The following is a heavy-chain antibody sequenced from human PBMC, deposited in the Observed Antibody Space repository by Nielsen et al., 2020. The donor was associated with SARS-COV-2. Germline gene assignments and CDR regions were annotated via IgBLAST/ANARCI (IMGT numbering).Heavy chain of an antibody. CDR3: TTRADFDY. Sequence: GGSLRFSCAASGFTFSGSAMHWVRQASGKGLEWVGRIRSKANSYATAYAASVKGRFTISRDDSKNTAYLQMNSLKTEDTAVYYCTTRADFDYWGQGTLVTVSS. J-gene: IGHJ4*02. V-gene: IGHV3-73*01. CDR1: GFTFSGSA. CDR2: IRSKANSYAT.